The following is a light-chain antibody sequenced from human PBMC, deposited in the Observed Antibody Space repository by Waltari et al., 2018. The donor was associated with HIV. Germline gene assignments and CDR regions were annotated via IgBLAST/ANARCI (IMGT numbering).Light chain of an antibody. CDR2: GAS. V-gene: IGKV3-15*01. Sequence: EIIMTQSPATLSVSLGERATLSCRASQSIGSNLAWYQQKPGQAPRLLIYGASTRATGIPARFSGSGSGTEFTLTISSLQSEDFAVYYCQQYNNWPPATFGQGTKRESK. CDR3: QQYNNWPPAT. CDR1: QSIGSN. J-gene: IGKJ2*01.